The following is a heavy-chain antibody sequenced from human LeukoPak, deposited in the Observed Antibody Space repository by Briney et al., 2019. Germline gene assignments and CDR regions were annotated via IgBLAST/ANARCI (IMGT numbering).Heavy chain of an antibody. CDR2: ISGSGGST. Sequence: TGGSLRLSCAASGFTFSSYAMGWVRQAPGKGLEWVSAISGSGGSTYYADSVKGRFTISRDNSKNTLYLQMNSLRAEDTALYYCARDSPATDCFDPWGQGTLVTVSS. V-gene: IGHV3-23*01. CDR1: GFTFSSYA. J-gene: IGHJ5*02. CDR3: ARDSPATDCFDP.